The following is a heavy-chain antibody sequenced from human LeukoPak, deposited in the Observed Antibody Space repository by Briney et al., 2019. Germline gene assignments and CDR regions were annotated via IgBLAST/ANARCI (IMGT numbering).Heavy chain of an antibody. CDR2: MNPNSGNT. V-gene: IGHV1-8*01. Sequence: ASVKVSCKASGYTFTSYDINWVRQATGQGLEWMGWMNPNSGNTGYAQKFQGRVTMTRNTSISTAYMELSSLRPEDTAVYYCARGYGSGSYYTFHYYYGMDVWGQGTTVTVSS. CDR1: GYTFTSYD. CDR3: ARGYGSGSYYTFHYYYGMDV. D-gene: IGHD3-10*01. J-gene: IGHJ6*02.